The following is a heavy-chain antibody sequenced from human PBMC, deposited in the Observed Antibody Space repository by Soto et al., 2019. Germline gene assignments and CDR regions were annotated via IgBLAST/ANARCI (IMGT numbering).Heavy chain of an antibody. CDR2: ISGSGGST. V-gene: IGHV3-23*01. CDR3: AKGMGIVATILGKQDYYYYYMDV. D-gene: IGHD5-12*01. Sequence: GGSLRLSCAASGFTFSSYAMSWVRQAPGKGLEWVSAISGSGGSTYYADSVKGRFTISRDNSKNTLYLQMNSLRAEDTAVYYCAKGMGIVATILGKQDYYYYYMDVWGKGTTVTVSS. J-gene: IGHJ6*03. CDR1: GFTFSSYA.